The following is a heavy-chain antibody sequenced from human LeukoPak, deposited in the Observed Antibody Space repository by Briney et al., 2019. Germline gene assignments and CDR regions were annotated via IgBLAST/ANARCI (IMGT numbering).Heavy chain of an antibody. CDR3: ARDPPGRPYSSSSYG. CDR2: IIPMFGTA. V-gene: IGHV1-69*06. CDR1: GYTFTSYA. J-gene: IGHJ4*02. Sequence: ASVKVSCKASGYTFTSYAMNWVRQAPGQGLEWMGGIIPMFGTANYAQKFQGRVTITADKSTSTAYMELSSLRSEDTAVYYCARDPPGRPYSSSSYGWGQGTLVTVSS. D-gene: IGHD6-6*01.